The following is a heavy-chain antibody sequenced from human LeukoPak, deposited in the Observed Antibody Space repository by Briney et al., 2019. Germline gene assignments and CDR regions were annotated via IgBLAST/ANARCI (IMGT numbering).Heavy chain of an antibody. CDR3: APGDSYFDY. CDR2: INSGGGGRT. CDR1: GFTFSSYW. V-gene: IGHV3-23*01. D-gene: IGHD3-16*01. Sequence: GGSLRLSCAASGFTFSSYWMHWVRQAPGKGLEWVSTINSGGGGRTYYADSVKGRFTISRDNSKHTFYLQMNSLRAEDTAVYYCAPGDSYFDYWGQGTLVTVSS. J-gene: IGHJ4*02.